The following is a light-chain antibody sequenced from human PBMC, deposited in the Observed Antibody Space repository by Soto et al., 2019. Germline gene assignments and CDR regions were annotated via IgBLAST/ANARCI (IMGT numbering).Light chain of an antibody. CDR1: QSVSSY. CDR3: QQRSNWPPGAT. Sequence: EIVLTQSPATLSLSPGERATLSCRASQSVSSYLAWYQQKPGQAPRLLIYDASNRATGIPARFSRSGSGTDFTLTISSLEPEDFAVYYCQQRSNWPPGATVGGVTTVEIK. J-gene: IGKJ4*01. V-gene: IGKV3-11*01. CDR2: DAS.